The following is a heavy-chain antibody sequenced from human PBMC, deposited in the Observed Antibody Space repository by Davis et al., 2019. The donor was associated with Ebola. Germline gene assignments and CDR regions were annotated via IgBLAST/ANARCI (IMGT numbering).Heavy chain of an antibody. CDR2: ISYDGSNK. Sequence: GESLKISCAASGFSFRGHGMHWVRQAPGKGLEWVAVISYDGSNKYYADSVKGRFTISRDNAKNTLYLRMNSLRAEDTAVYYCAKDGLAVAEYWGQGTLVTVSS. D-gene: IGHD6-19*01. V-gene: IGHV3-30*19. CDR1: GFSFRGHG. J-gene: IGHJ4*02. CDR3: AKDGLAVAEY.